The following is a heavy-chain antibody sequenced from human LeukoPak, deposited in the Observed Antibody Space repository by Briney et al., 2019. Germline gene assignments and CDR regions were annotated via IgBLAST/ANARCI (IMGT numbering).Heavy chain of an antibody. CDR3: ARVSLHYYDSSGATLAPTYYFDY. Sequence: SQTLSLTCTVSGGPISSGDYYWSWIRQPPGKGLEWIGYIYYSGSTYYNPSLKSRVTISVDTSKNQFSLKLSSVTAADTAVYYCARVSLHYYDSSGATLAPTYYFDYWGQGTLVTVSS. D-gene: IGHD3-22*01. CDR2: IYYSGST. J-gene: IGHJ4*02. CDR1: GGPISSGDYY. V-gene: IGHV4-30-4*01.